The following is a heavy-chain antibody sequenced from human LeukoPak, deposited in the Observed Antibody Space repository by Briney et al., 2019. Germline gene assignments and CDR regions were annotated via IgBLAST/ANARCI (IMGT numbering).Heavy chain of an antibody. J-gene: IGHJ6*03. CDR3: ARDPRYNYYYYYMDV. CDR1: GYTFTSYY. Sequence: AASVKVSCKASGYTFTSYYMHWVRQAPGQGLEWMGIINPSGGSTSYAQKFRGRVTMTRDTSTSTVYMELSSLRSEDTAVYYCARDPRYNYYYYYMDVWGKGTTVTVSS. V-gene: IGHV1-46*01. CDR2: INPSGGST. D-gene: IGHD1-14*01.